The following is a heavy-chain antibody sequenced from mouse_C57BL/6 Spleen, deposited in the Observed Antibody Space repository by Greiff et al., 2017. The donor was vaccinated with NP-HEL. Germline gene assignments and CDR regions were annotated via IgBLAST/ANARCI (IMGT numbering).Heavy chain of an antibody. J-gene: IGHJ2*01. V-gene: IGHV2-2*01. Sequence: QVQLQQSGPGLVQPSQSLSITCTVSGFSLTSYGVHWVRQSPGKGLEWLGVIWSGGSTDYNAAFISRLSISKDNSKSQVFFKMNSLQADDTAIYYCARPFYDYDGLDYWGQGTTLTVSS. CDR2: IWSGGST. CDR1: GFSLTSYG. D-gene: IGHD2-4*01. CDR3: ARPFYDYDGLDY.